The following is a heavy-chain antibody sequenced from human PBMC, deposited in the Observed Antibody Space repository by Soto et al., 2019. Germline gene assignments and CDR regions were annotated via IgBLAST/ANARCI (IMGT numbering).Heavy chain of an antibody. CDR3: ASHHHAITGYYFSAFGFDY. Sequence: SETLSLTCTVSGGSISSSSYYWGWIRQPPGKGLEWIGSIYYSGSTYYNPSLKSRVTISVDTSKNPFSLKLSSVTAADTAVYYSASHHHAITGYYFSAFGFDYWGQGTLVTVSS. V-gene: IGHV4-39*01. D-gene: IGHD3-22*01. CDR1: GGSISSSSYY. CDR2: IYYSGST. J-gene: IGHJ4*02.